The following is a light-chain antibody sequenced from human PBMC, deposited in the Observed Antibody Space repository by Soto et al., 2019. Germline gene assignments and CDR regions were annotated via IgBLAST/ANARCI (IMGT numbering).Light chain of an antibody. J-gene: IGKJ5*01. CDR2: AAS. Sequence: DIQMTQSPSSLSASVEDRVIITCRASQSISNHLNWYQQKPGKAPKLLIFAASSLQSGVPSRFSGSRSGPDFTLTISSLEPEDFAVYYCQQRNDWRRGTFGQGTRLEIK. CDR3: QQRNDWRRGT. CDR1: QSISNH. V-gene: IGKV1-39*01.